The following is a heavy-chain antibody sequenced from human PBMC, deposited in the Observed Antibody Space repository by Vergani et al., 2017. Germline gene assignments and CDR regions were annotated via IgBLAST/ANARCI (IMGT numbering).Heavy chain of an antibody. D-gene: IGHD2-15*01. J-gene: IGHJ6*02. CDR2: ISYDGSNK. CDR1: GFTFSSYG. Sequence: QVQLVESGGGVVQPGRSLRLSCAASGFTFSSYGMHWVRQAPGKGLEWVAVISYDGSNKYYAESVKGRFTIPGDNSKNTLDLQMNSLRAEDTAVYYCAKCSAGPKYCSGGSCYYYYGMDVWGQGTTVTVSS. V-gene: IGHV3-30*18. CDR3: AKCSAGPKYCSGGSCYYYYGMDV.